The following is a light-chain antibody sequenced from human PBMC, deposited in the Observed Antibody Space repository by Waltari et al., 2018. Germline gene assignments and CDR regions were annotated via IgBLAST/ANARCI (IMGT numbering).Light chain of an antibody. V-gene: IGLV1-47*01. CDR1: SSNIGSNY. Sequence: QSVLTQPSSASGTPGQRVTISCSGSSSNIGSNYVYWYQQLPGTAPKLLIHTDNRGPSGVPDRFAASKSGASASLASSGLRSDDEADYYCAAWDDSLTGRVFGGGTKLTVL. J-gene: IGLJ3*02. CDR2: TDN. CDR3: AAWDDSLTGRV.